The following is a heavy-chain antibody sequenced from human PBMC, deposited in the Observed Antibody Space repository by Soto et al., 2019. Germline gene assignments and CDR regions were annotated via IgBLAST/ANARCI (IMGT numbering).Heavy chain of an antibody. CDR2: ISAYNGNT. CDR1: RYTFTSYG. Sequence: ASVKVSFKASRYTFTSYGISWVRQSPGQGLEWMGWISAYNGNTNYAQKLQGRVTMTTDTSTSTAYMELRSLRSDDTAVYYCTVSGGVHEDNWFDPWGQGTLVTVSS. D-gene: IGHD1-1*01. V-gene: IGHV1-18*04. J-gene: IGHJ5*02. CDR3: TVSGGVHEDNWFDP.